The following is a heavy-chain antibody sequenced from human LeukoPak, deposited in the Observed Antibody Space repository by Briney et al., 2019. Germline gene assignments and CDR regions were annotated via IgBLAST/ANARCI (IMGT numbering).Heavy chain of an antibody. CDR2: INSDGSST. CDR1: GFTFISYW. D-gene: IGHD4-17*01. CDR3: AKAMVPTVTTYSGYMDV. J-gene: IGHJ6*03. Sequence: PGGSLRLSCAASGFTFISYWMHWVRQAPGKGLVWVSRINSDGSSTSYADFVKGRFTISRDNAKNTLYLQMNSLRAEDTAVYYCAKAMVPTVTTYSGYMDVWGKGTTVTVSS. V-gene: IGHV3-74*01.